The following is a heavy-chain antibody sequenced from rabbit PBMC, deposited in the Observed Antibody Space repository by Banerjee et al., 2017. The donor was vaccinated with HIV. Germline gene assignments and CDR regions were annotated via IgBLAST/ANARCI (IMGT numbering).Heavy chain of an antibody. Sequence: QSLQESGGGLFQPGGSLALTCTASGFSFSSNAMCWVRQAPGKGPEWIACIYPDYGSTYYASWVNGRFSITKTSSTTVTLQMTSLTAADTATYFCAQYGPYADYGHPNLWGQGTLVTVS. V-gene: IGHV1S40*01. CDR1: GFSFSSNA. J-gene: IGHJ4*01. CDR2: IYPDYGST. D-gene: IGHD2-1*01. CDR3: AQYGPYADYGHPNL.